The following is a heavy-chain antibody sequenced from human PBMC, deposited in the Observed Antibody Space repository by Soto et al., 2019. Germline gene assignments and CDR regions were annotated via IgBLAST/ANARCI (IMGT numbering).Heavy chain of an antibody. CDR3: ARVEGLAYCGGDCYSALDY. Sequence: ASVKVSCKASGGTFSSYTISWVRQAPGQRLEWMGWINAGNGNTKYSQKFQGRVTITRDTSASTAYMELSSLRSEDTAVYYCARVEGLAYCGGDCYSALDYWGQGTLVTVSS. J-gene: IGHJ4*02. CDR2: INAGNGNT. CDR1: GGTFSSYT. D-gene: IGHD2-21*02. V-gene: IGHV1-3*01.